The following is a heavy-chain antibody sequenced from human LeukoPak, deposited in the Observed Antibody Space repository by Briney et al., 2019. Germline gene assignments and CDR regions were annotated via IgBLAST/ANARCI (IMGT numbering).Heavy chain of an antibody. Sequence: ASVKVSCKASVYTFTDYDIHWVRQAPGQRVEGRGWINPNSGGTNYAQRFQGRVTMTRDTSIITAYMELSRLRSDDTAVYFCARGMKRYFEFDYWGQGTLVTVSS. CDR2: INPNSGGT. CDR3: ARGMKRYFEFDY. V-gene: IGHV1-2*02. D-gene: IGHD2/OR15-2a*01. CDR1: VYTFTDYD. J-gene: IGHJ4*02.